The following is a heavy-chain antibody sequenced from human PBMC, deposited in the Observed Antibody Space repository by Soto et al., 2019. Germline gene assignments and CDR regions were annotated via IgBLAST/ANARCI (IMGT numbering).Heavy chain of an antibody. CDR1: GFTFTSSA. CDR3: AAGSQYCSSTSCYYYGMDV. J-gene: IGHJ6*02. D-gene: IGHD2-2*01. CDR2: IVVGSGNT. V-gene: IGHV1-58*01. Sequence: SVKVSCKASGFTFTSSAVQWVRQARGQRLEWIGWIVVGSGNTNYAQKFQERVTITRDMPTSTAYMELSSLRSEDTAVYYCAAGSQYCSSTSCYYYGMDVWGQGTTVTVSS.